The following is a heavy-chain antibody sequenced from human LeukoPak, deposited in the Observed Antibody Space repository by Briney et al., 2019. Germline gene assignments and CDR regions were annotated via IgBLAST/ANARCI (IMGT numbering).Heavy chain of an antibody. CDR1: GFTFSSYG. D-gene: IGHD6-13*01. Sequence: PGGSLRLSCAASGFTFSSYGIQWVRQALGKGLEWVAVISYDGTNKNYADSVKGRFTISRDNSMNTLYLQMNSLRPEDTAVYYCAKGWYYFDYWGQGTLVTVSS. CDR2: ISYDGTNK. CDR3: AKGWYYFDY. V-gene: IGHV3-30*18. J-gene: IGHJ4*02.